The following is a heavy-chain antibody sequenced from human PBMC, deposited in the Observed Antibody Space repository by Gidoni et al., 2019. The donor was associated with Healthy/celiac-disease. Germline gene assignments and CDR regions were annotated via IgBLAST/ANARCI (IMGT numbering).Heavy chain of an antibody. CDR3: AREDIVVVPAADYYYYYGMDV. V-gene: IGHV3-74*01. CDR1: GFTFSSYW. D-gene: IGHD2-2*01. Sequence: EVQLVESGGGLVQPGGSLRLSCAASGFTFSSYWMHWVRQAPGKGLVWVSRINSDGSSTSYADSVKGRFTISRDNAKNTLYLQMNSLRAEDTAVYYCAREDIVVVPAADYYYYYGMDVWGQGTTVTVSS. CDR2: INSDGSST. J-gene: IGHJ6*02.